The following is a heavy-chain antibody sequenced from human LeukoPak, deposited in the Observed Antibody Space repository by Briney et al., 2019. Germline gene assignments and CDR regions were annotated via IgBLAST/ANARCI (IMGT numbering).Heavy chain of an antibody. Sequence: ASVKVSCKASVGTFSSYAISWVRQATGQGLEWMGWMNPNSGNTGYAQKFQGRVTMTRNTSISTAYMELSSLRSEDTAVYYCARGLSYDFWSGYYLKSGDYWGQGTLVTVSS. CDR1: VGTFSSYA. CDR2: MNPNSGNT. J-gene: IGHJ4*02. V-gene: IGHV1-8*02. D-gene: IGHD3-3*01. CDR3: ARGLSYDFWSGYYLKSGDY.